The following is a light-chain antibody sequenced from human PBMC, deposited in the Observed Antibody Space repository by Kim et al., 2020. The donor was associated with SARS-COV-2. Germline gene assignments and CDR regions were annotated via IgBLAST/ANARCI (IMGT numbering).Light chain of an antibody. V-gene: IGLV2-18*02. CDR3: SSWGASNKWV. CDR2: EVS. Sequence: GQSVAISCTGTPSDGGSYNRVYWYQQSPGTATKLMIDEVSNRRSGVPDRFSGSKSGNTASLTVSWLQAEDEADYYCSSWGASNKWVFGGGTQLTVL. CDR1: PSDGGSYNR. J-gene: IGLJ3*02.